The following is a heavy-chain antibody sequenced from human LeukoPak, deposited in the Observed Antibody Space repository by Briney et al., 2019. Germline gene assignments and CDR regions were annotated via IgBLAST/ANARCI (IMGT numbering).Heavy chain of an antibody. Sequence: GRRRGNEQEWIGYIYTSGSTNYNPSLKSRVTISVDTSKNQFSLKLSSVTAADTAVYYCARQGVTMIGSYYYNYMDVWGKGTTVTVSS. CDR2: IYTSGST. J-gene: IGHJ6*03. V-gene: IGHV4-4*09. D-gene: IGHD3-22*01. CDR3: ARQGVTMIGSYYYNYMDV.